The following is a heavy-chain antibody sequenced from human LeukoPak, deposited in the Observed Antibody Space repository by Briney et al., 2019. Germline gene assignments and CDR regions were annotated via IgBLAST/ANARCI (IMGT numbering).Heavy chain of an antibody. CDR2: ISGSGGST. Sequence: GGSLRLSCAASGFTFSSYAMSWVRQAPGKGLEWVSAISGSGGSTYYADSVKGRFTISRDNSKNTLYLQMSSLRAEDTAVYYCAKDMSGGSSSPFDYWGQGTLVTVSS. CDR3: AKDMSGGSSSPFDY. J-gene: IGHJ4*02. CDR1: GFTFSSYA. V-gene: IGHV3-23*01. D-gene: IGHD6-6*01.